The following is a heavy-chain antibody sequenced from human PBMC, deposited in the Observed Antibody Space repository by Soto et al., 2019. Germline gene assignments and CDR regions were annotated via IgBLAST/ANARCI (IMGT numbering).Heavy chain of an antibody. D-gene: IGHD3-10*01. CDR2: IYYSGST. CDR1: GGSISSDGNY. CDR3: ARARMVRVIIYYYGMDV. V-gene: IGHV4-31*03. J-gene: IGHJ6*02. Sequence: QVQLQESGPGLVKSSQTLSLTCTVSGGSISSDGNYWSWIRQHPGKGLEWIGYIYYSGSTTYNPSLKGRDTISVDTAKNQFSLKLNSVTAADTAVYYCARARMVRVIIYYYGMDVWGQGTTVTVSS.